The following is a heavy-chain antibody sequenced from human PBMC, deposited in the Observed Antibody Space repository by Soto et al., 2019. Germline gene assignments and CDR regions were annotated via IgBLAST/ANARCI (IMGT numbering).Heavy chain of an antibody. V-gene: IGHV2-26*01. J-gene: IGHJ5*02. CDR1: GFSLSNAGLG. CDR2: IFSNDEK. CDR3: ASAYSTSWYWFVP. D-gene: IGHD6-13*01. Sequence: QVTVKESGPVLVKPTETLTLTCTVSGFSLSNAGLGVSWIRQPPGKALEWLAHIFSNDEKSYSTSLKSRLTISKDTSKSQVVLTMTIMEPVDTATYYCASAYSTSWYWFVPWGQGTLVTVSS.